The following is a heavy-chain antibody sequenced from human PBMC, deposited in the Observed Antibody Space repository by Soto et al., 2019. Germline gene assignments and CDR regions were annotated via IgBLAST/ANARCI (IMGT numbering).Heavy chain of an antibody. CDR3: ARSLGHFDY. J-gene: IGHJ4*02. CDR1: GFTFSSYA. V-gene: IGHV3-30-3*01. CDR2: ISYDGSNK. Sequence: GGSLRLSCAASGFTFSSYAMHWVRQAPGKGLEWVAVISYDGSNKYYADSVKGRFTISRDNSKNTLYLQMNSLRAEDTAVYYCARSLGHFDYWGQGTLVTVSS.